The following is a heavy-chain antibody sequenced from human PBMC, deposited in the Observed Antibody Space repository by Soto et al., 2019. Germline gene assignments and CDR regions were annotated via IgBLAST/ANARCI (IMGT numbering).Heavy chain of an antibody. V-gene: IGHV3-30*18. CDR3: VKDGSHGVTTGKYFFDK. J-gene: IGHJ4*02. Sequence: GGSLRLSCAASRFTFSVYAMHWVRQAPGKGLEWVAVMSYDGSNNHYADSVKGRFTISRDNSKNTLYLEMNSLRPEETAVYYCVKDGSHGVTTGKYFFDKWGPGTLVTVSS. D-gene: IGHD4-17*01. CDR1: RFTFSVYA. CDR2: MSYDGSNN.